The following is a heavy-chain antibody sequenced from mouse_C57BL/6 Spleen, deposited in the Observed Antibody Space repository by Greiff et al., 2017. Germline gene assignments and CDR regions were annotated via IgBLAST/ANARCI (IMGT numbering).Heavy chain of an antibody. V-gene: IGHV1-4*01. CDR1: GYTFTSYT. CDR2: INPSSGYT. D-gene: IGHD1-1*01. CDR3: ARSEYYGSPYWYFDV. Sequence: QVQLQQSGAELARPGASVKMSCKASGYTFTSYTMHWVKQRPGQGLEWIGYINPSSGYTKYNQKFKDKATLTADKSSSTAYMQLSSLTSEDSAVXYCARSEYYGSPYWYFDVWGTGTTVTVSS. J-gene: IGHJ1*03.